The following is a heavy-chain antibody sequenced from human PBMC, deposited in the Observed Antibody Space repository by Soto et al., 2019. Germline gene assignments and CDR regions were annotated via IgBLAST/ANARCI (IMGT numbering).Heavy chain of an antibody. V-gene: IGHV3-7*01. J-gene: IGHJ4*02. Sequence: EVQLVQSGGDLVQPGGSLRLSCVASGFTFSTYWMTWVRQAPGMGLEWVAGIKEDASEELYVDSVKGRFSISRDNGKNSLYLQLNSLRAEDTAVYYCATVISSPFNNFDFWGQGSLVTVSS. CDR1: GFTFSTYW. CDR3: ATVISSPFNNFDF. D-gene: IGHD2-21*01. CDR2: IKEDASEE.